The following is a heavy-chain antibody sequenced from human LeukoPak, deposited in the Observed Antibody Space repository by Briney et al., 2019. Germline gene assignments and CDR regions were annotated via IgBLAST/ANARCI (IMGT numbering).Heavy chain of an antibody. Sequence: GGSLRLSCEASGFTFTSYAMHWVRQAPGKGLEWVSSISASGSGTFYTDSMNGRFTISRDNAKRTFFLQMKNLRPGDTALYYCAKGRDTSGRQNFDFWGQGTLVTVSS. V-gene: IGHV3-23*01. J-gene: IGHJ4*02. CDR3: AKGRDTSGRQNFDF. D-gene: IGHD6-19*01. CDR2: ISASGSGT. CDR1: GFTFTSYA.